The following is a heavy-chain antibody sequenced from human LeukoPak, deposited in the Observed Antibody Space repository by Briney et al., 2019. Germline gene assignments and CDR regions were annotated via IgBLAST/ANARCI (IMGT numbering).Heavy chain of an antibody. CDR1: GGSISNGDYY. D-gene: IGHD4-17*01. V-gene: IGHV4-30-4*01. Sequence: PSETLSLTCTVSGGSISNGDYYWSWIRQPPGKGLEWIGYIYYSGSTYYNPSLKSRVTISVDTSKNQFSLKLSSVTAADTAVYYCAREMTTVIRGMDVWGQGTTVTVSS. CDR3: AREMTTVIRGMDV. CDR2: IYYSGST. J-gene: IGHJ6*02.